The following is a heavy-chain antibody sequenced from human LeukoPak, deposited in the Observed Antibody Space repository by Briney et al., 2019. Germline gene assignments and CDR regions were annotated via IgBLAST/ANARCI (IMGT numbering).Heavy chain of an antibody. CDR1: GGSISGTYY. V-gene: IGHV4-59*08. CDR2: IYYTGTT. Sequence: SETLSLTCTVSGGSISGTYYWSWIRQPPGKGLEWIGYIYYTGTTDSNPSLKSRVTISLDTSKNQFSLNLSSVTTADTAVYYCARRWVYDKRAFDAWGQGTMVTVSS. CDR3: ARRWVYDKRAFDA. J-gene: IGHJ3*01. D-gene: IGHD3-16*01.